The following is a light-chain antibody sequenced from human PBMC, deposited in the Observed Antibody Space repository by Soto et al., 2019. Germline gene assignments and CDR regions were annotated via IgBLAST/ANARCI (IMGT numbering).Light chain of an antibody. V-gene: IGLV2-14*01. J-gene: IGLJ1*01. CDR2: EVS. CDR3: CSYAGSYTWV. CDR1: SSDVGGYNY. Sequence: QSALTQPASVSGSPGQSITISCTGTSSDVGGYNYVSWYQQHPGKAPKLMIYEVSNRPSGVSNRFSVSKSGNTASLTISGLQAEDEADYYCCSYAGSYTWVFGTGTKVTVL.